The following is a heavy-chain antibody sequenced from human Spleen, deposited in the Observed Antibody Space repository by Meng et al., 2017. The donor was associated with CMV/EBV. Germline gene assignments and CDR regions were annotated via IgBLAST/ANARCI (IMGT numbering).Heavy chain of an antibody. CDR1: GYSFIAYG. J-gene: IGHJ6*02. CDR2: ISGYNGDT. Sequence: ASVKVSCKASGYSFIAYGITWVRQAPGQGLEWMGWISGYNGDTKYAQRFQGRVTMTADTSTSTAYMELRSLRSDDTAVYYCARDEGASSSSPYYYYYYGMDVWGQGTTVTVSS. CDR3: ARDEGASSSSPYYYYYYGMDV. V-gene: IGHV1-18*01. D-gene: IGHD6-6*01.